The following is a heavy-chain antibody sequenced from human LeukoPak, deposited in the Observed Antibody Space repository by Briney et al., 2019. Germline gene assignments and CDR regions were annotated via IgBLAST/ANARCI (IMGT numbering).Heavy chain of an antibody. CDR2: IYQSGST. J-gene: IGHJ4*02. CDR1: GYSISSGYY. V-gene: IGHV4-38-2*02. Sequence: SETLSLTCTVSGYSISSGYYWGWIRQPPGKGLEWIGSIYQSGSTYYNPSLKSRVTISVDTSKNQFSLKLSSVTAADTAVYYCAWRLTGSGGPFDYWGQGTLVTVSS. D-gene: IGHD3-10*01. CDR3: AWRLTGSGGPFDY.